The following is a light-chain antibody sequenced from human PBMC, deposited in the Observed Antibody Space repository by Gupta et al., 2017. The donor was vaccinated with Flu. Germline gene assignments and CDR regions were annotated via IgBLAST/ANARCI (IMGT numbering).Light chain of an antibody. CDR1: NSDIGAYNY. J-gene: IGLJ2*01. V-gene: IGLV2-14*01. CDR3: GSYGAVGV. CDR2: EVS. Sequence: QSALTQPASVSGSPGQSIAISCTGTNSDIGAYNYVSWYQQHPGKAPKLMIYEVSNRPSGVSTRFSGSKSGNTTSLTLSGRQAEDEADYYGGSYGAVGVFGGGTKVTVL.